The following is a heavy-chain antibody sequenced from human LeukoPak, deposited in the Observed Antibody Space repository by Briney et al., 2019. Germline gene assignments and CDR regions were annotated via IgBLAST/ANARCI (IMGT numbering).Heavy chain of an antibody. CDR3: ARAAWGFDP. J-gene: IGHJ5*02. D-gene: IGHD2-2*01. CDR2: INPNSDDT. V-gene: IGHV1-2*02. Sequence: ASVKVSCKASGYTFTGYYMHWVRQAPGQGLEWLGWINPNSDDTNYAQKLQGRVTMTTDTSTSTAYMELRSLRSDDTAVYYCARAAWGFDPWGQGTLVTVSS. CDR1: GYTFTGYY.